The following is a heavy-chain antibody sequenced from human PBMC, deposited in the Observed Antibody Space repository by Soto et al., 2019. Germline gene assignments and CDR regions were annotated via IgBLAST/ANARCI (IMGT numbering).Heavy chain of an antibody. Sequence: SGPTLVNPTQTLTLTCTFSGFSLSTSGMRVSWIRQPPGKALEWLARIDWDDDKFYSTSLKTRLTISKDTSKNQVVLTMTNMDPVDTATYYCARTNTVTTEFDPWGQGTLVTVSS. D-gene: IGHD4-17*01. CDR2: IDWDDDK. J-gene: IGHJ5*02. CDR3: ARTNTVTTEFDP. V-gene: IGHV2-70*04. CDR1: GFSLSTSGMR.